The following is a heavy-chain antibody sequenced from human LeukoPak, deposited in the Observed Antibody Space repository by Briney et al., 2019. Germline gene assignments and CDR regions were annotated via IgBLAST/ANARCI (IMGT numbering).Heavy chain of an antibody. D-gene: IGHD7-27*01. Sequence: ASVKVSCKASGYTFTNYYIHWVRQAPGQGLEWMGWINPNTGGTNYAQKFQGRVTMTRDTSISTAYMELNRLRSDDTAVYYCAKLGISAFDIWGQGTMVTVSS. CDR1: GYTFTNYY. J-gene: IGHJ3*02. V-gene: IGHV1-2*02. CDR2: INPNTGGT. CDR3: AKLGISAFDI.